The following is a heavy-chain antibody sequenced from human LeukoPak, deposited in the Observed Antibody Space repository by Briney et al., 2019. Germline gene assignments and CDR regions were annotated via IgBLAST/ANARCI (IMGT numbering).Heavy chain of an antibody. CDR2: INTNSGNP. J-gene: IGHJ6*03. D-gene: IGHD6-13*01. CDR1: GYTFTIYA. Sequence: GASVKVSFRASGYTFTIYAMNRVRQAPGQGREWMGWINTNSGNPTYAQGFTGGFVFSLDTSVSTAYLQISSLKAEDTAVYYCARKGAAAGTGGYYYYYMDVWGKGTTVTVSS. V-gene: IGHV7-4-1*02. CDR3: ARKGAAAGTGGYYYYYMDV.